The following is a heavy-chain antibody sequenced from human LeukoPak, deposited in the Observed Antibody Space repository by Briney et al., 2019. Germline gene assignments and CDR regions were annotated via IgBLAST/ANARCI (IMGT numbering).Heavy chain of an antibody. CDR3: ARRSSTTVASGAFDI. J-gene: IGHJ3*02. CDR2: MHFSGTT. Sequence: SETLSLTRTVSGGSMSSYYWNWIRLPPGKGLEWIGYMHFSGTTNYSPSLKSRVTISLDTSKNQFSLELSSVTAADTAVYYCARRSSTTVASGAFDIWGQGKMVTVSS. CDR1: GGSMSSYY. V-gene: IGHV4-59*08. D-gene: IGHD4-23*01.